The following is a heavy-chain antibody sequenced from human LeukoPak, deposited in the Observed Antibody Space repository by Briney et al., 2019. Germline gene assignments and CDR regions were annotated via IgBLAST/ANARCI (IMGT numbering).Heavy chain of an antibody. CDR2: IYYSKNT. J-gene: IGHJ4*02. D-gene: IGHD5-18*01. CDR3: VSPRGFSYGYFDY. V-gene: IGHV4-39*01. Sequence: PSETLSLTCTVSGGSIGSSSAYWGWIRQPPGKGLEWIGSIYYSKNTYYNPSLKSRVTISADTSKNQFSLTLGSVSATGTAVYYCVSPRGFSYGYFDYWGQGTLVTVSS. CDR1: GGSIGSSSAY.